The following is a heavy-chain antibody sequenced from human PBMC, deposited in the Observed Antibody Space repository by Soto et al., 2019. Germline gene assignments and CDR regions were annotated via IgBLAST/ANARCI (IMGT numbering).Heavy chain of an antibody. CDR2: IVPLVDIA. CDR3: ARSRGFATRFASFDL. J-gene: IGHJ4*02. V-gene: IGHV1-69*02. CDR1: GGTFSSYT. Sequence: QVQLVQSGAEFKKPGSSVKLSCRASGGTFSSYTLNWVRQAPGQGLQWMGKIVPLVDIANYEQKLQGRVTITADKSTNTVSMELNSLISEDTAVYYCARSRGFATRFASFDLWGRGTRVTVSS. D-gene: IGHD3-16*01.